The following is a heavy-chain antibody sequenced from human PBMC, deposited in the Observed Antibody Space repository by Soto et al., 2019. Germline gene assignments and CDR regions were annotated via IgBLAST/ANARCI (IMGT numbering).Heavy chain of an antibody. CDR3: AHIRTSHPSYYYYYGMDV. CDR1: GFSLSTSGVG. CDR2: IYWNDDK. J-gene: IGHJ6*02. V-gene: IGHV2-5*01. D-gene: IGHD4-17*01. Sequence: SGPTLVNPTQTLTLTCTFSGFSLSTSGVGVGWIRQPPGKALEWLALIYWNDDKRYSPSLKSRLTITKDTSKNQVVLTMTNMDPVDTATYYCAHIRTSHPSYYYYYGMDVCVERTKVTVSS.